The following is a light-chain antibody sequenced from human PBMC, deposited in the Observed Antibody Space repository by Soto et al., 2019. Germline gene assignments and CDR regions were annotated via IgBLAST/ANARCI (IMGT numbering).Light chain of an antibody. CDR1: QSLVYSDGNTY. V-gene: IGKV2-24*01. J-gene: IGKJ1*01. Sequence: DVVLTQTPLSSPVTLGQPASISCRSSQSLVYSDGNTYLSWLQQRPDQPPRLLIYQISNRFSGVPDRFSGSGAETDFTLKISRVEAEDVGVYYCMQFAHFPRTFGQGTKLEI. CDR2: QIS. CDR3: MQFAHFPRT.